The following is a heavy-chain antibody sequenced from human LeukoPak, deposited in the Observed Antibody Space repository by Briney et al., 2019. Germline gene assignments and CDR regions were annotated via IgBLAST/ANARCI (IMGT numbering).Heavy chain of an antibody. V-gene: IGHV1-69*02. CDR2: IIPILGIA. Sequence: SVKVSCKASGGTFSSYTISWVRQAPGQGLEWMGRIIPILGIADYAQKFQGRVTITADKSTSTAYMELSSLRSEDTAVYYCARVSYYDSSGYYFDYWGQGTLVTVSS. J-gene: IGHJ4*02. CDR3: ARVSYYDSSGYYFDY. D-gene: IGHD3-22*01. CDR1: GGTFSSYT.